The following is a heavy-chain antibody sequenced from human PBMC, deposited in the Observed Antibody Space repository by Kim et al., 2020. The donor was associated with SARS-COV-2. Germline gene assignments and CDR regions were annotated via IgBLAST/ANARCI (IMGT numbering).Heavy chain of an antibody. D-gene: IGHD3-10*01. J-gene: IGHJ4*02. CDR2: ISGTTDYT. CDR1: EFTFSDYY. V-gene: IGHV3-11*05. CDR3: ARVAYGSGSWYYFDY. Sequence: GGSLRLSCAASEFTFSDYYMSWIRQAPGKGLEWLSYISGTTDYTNYADSVKGRFTISRDNAKNSLYLQMNSLRAEDTAVYYCARVAYGSGSWYYFDYWGRGTLVTVSS.